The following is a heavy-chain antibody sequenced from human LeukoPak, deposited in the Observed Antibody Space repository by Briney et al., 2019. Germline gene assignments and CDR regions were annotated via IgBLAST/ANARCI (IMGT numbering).Heavy chain of an antibody. D-gene: IGHD2-2*01. Sequence: SETLSLTCTVSGGSITSSNCFWGWIRQSPGKGLGWIGSIYYSGSTYYNPSLKSRVTISVETSKIQFSLKLSSVTAADSAVYYCARDSCSSTSCRRKFDNWGQGTLVTVSS. V-gene: IGHV4-39*07. CDR1: GGSITSSNCF. J-gene: IGHJ4*02. CDR2: IYYSGST. CDR3: ARDSCSSTSCRRKFDN.